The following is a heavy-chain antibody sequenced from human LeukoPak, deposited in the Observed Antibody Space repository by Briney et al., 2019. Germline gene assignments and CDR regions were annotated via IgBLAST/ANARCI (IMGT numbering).Heavy chain of an antibody. D-gene: IGHD2-2*01. V-gene: IGHV3-30-3*01. Sequence: PGGSLRLSCAASGFTFSSYAMHWVRRAPGKGLEWVAVISYDGSNKYYADSVKGRFTISRDNAKNTLYLQMNSLRAEDTAVYYCARTISSSSTSCFLYWGQGTLVTVSS. CDR1: GFTFSSYA. J-gene: IGHJ4*02. CDR2: ISYDGSNK. CDR3: ARTISSSSTSCFLY.